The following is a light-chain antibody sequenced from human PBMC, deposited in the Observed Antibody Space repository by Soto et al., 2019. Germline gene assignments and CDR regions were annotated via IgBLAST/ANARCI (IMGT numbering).Light chain of an antibody. Sequence: LRQSPATLSVSPGQTVTLSCTASQSISSYVAWYQQIPGQPSRLLIYDASNRATGVPVRFSGSGSGTVFTLTIGSLEPEDSAVYYCQQRTKWPPITVGQGTRLDNK. V-gene: IGKV3-11*01. J-gene: IGKJ5*01. CDR3: QQRTKWPPIT. CDR1: QSISSY. CDR2: DAS.